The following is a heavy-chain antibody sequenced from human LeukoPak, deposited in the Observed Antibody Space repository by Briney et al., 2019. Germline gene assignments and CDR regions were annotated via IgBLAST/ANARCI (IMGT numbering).Heavy chain of an antibody. D-gene: IGHD4-17*01. V-gene: IGHV5-51*01. J-gene: IGHJ5*02. CDR2: IYPLDSIT. Sequence: GESLKISCQTSGYDFSTKWIGWVRQMPGKGLEWMGIIYPLDSITRYSPSFQGHVSISADTSISTAYLQWTSLKPSDTAIYYCARLAPDYADYWFDPWGQGTLVTVS. CDR1: GYDFSTKW. CDR3: ARLAPDYADYWFDP.